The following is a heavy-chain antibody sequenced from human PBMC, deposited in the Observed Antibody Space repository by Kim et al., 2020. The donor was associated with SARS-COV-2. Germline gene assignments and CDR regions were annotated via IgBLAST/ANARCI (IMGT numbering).Heavy chain of an antibody. D-gene: IGHD5-12*01. V-gene: IGHV4-31*03. CDR3: ARDRRDGYNLPTDY. CDR2: IYYSGST. Sequence: SETLSLTCTVSGGSISSGGYYWSWIRQHPGKGLEWIGYIYYSGSTYYNPSLKSRVTISVDTSKNQFSLKLSSVTAADTAVYYCARDRRDGYNLPTDYWGQGTLVTVSS. J-gene: IGHJ4*02. CDR1: GGSISSGGYY.